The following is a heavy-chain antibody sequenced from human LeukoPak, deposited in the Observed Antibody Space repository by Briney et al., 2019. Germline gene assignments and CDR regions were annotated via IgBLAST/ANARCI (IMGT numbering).Heavy chain of an antibody. CDR3: ARTKYYFDSSDYFFFDP. V-gene: IGHV4-39*01. CDR2: IDSGRNI. CDR1: YESISSSSHY. D-gene: IGHD3-22*01. J-gene: IGHJ5*02. Sequence: SETPSLTCTVSYESISSSSHYWGWIRRPPGKGLEWIGSIDSGRNIHSNPSLDGRDTISVDTSKNQFSLKLSSVTAADTAVYYCARTKYYFDSSDYFFFDPWGQGILVIVSS.